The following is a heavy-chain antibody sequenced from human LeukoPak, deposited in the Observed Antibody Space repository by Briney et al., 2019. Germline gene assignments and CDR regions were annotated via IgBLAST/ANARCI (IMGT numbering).Heavy chain of an antibody. Sequence: SETLSLTCTVPGGSISSSSYYWGWIRQPAGKGLEWIGRIYTSGSTNYNPSLKSRVTMSVDTSKNQFSLKLSSVTAADTAVYYCARVTIGGRYSYVSGAFDIWGQGTMVTVSS. CDR3: ARVTIGGRYSYVSGAFDI. V-gene: IGHV4-61*02. J-gene: IGHJ3*02. CDR1: GGSISSSSYY. D-gene: IGHD5-18*01. CDR2: IYTSGST.